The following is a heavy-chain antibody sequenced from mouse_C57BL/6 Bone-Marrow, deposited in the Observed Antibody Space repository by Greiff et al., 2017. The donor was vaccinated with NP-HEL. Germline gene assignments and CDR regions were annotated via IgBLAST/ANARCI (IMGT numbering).Heavy chain of an antibody. CDR3: ARIAYYGSSYGCPWFAY. CDR2: IWWDDDK. Sequence: QVTLKVSGPGILQPSQTLSLTCSFSGFSLSTFGMGVGWIRQPSGKGLEWLAHIWWDDDKYYNPALKSRLTISKATSKNQVLLKIANVYTAGTATYYCARIAYYGSSYGCPWFAYWGQGTLVTVSA. CDR1: GFSLSTFGMG. V-gene: IGHV8-8*01. D-gene: IGHD1-1*01. J-gene: IGHJ3*01.